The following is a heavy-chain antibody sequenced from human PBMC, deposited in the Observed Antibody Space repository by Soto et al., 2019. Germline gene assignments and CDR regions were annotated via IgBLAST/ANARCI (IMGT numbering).Heavy chain of an antibody. J-gene: IGHJ4*02. V-gene: IGHV1-2*04. D-gene: IGHD3-3*01. Sequence: ASVKVSCKASGYTFTGYYMHWVRQAPGQGLEWMGWINPNSGGTNYAQKFQGWVTMTRDTSISTAYMELSRLRSDDTAVYYCARDGNYDFWSGYSSYWGQGTLVTVSS. CDR3: ARDGNYDFWSGYSSY. CDR1: GYTFTGYY. CDR2: INPNSGGT.